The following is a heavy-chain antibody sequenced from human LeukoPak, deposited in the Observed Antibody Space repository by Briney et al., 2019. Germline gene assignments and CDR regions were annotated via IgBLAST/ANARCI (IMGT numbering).Heavy chain of an antibody. CDR1: GFTFSSYW. J-gene: IGHJ5*02. Sequence: GGTLRLSCAASGFTFSSYWMSWVRQAPGKGLEWVANIKQDGSEKYYVDSVKGRFTISRDNAKNSLYLQMNSLRAEDTAVYYCARGGYGARRWFDPWGQGTLVTVSS. CDR2: IKQDGSEK. CDR3: ARGGYGARRWFDP. V-gene: IGHV3-7*03. D-gene: IGHD5-12*01.